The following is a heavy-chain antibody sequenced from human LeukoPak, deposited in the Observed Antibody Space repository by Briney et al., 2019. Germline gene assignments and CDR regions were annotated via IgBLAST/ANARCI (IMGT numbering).Heavy chain of an antibody. V-gene: IGHV4-4*07. J-gene: IGHJ4*02. CDR2: IFSSGGA. CDR3: ARVATPDVSSPLDF. D-gene: IGHD6-19*01. CDR1: GGSFTGFF. Sequence: SETLSLTCAVSGGSFTGFFWTWIRQPAGEGLQYIGRIFSSGGANYNPSLQSRVAMSVDTSQNLFSLKLTSVTAADTAVYFCARVATPDVSSPLDFWGQGILVTVSS.